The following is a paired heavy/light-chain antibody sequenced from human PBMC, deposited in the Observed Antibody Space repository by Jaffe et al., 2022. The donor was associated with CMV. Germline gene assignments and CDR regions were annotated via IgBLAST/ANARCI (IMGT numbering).Light chain of an antibody. CDR1: QSVTSNY. V-gene: IGKV3-20*01. CDR2: DSS. Sequence: EIVLTQSPGTLSLSPGERATLSCRASQSVTSNYLAWYQQKPGQAPRVLIYDSSTRATGIPDRFSGSGSETDFTLTISRLEPEDFAVYYCQHYSSSSLYTFGQGTKLEIK. CDR3: QHYSSSSLYT. J-gene: IGKJ2*01.
Heavy chain of an antibody. D-gene: IGHD7-27*01. CDR2: IYGSAIT. V-gene: IGHV4-4*07. Sequence: QVQLQESGPGLATPSETLSLICSVSGASISDFHWSWIRQPAGKGLEWIGRIYGSAITNYNAPFRSRVTMSLDASRNQISLNLYSLTGADTALYFCAMGKTKTKFDSWGQGILVTVSS. CDR3: AMGKTKTKFDS. J-gene: IGHJ4*02. CDR1: GASISDFH.